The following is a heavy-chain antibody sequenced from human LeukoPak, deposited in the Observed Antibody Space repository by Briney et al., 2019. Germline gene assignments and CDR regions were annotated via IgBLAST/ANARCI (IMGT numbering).Heavy chain of an antibody. V-gene: IGHV4-39*07. CDR3: ARRVHSSSWSSYFDY. CDR1: GGSISSSSYY. CDR2: IYYSGST. Sequence: SETLSLTCTVSGGSISSSSYYWGWIRQPPGKGLEWIGSIYYSGSTYYNPSLRSRVTISVDKSKNQFFLKLSSVTATDTAVYHCARRVHSSSWSSYFDYWGQETLVTVSS. D-gene: IGHD6-13*01. J-gene: IGHJ4*02.